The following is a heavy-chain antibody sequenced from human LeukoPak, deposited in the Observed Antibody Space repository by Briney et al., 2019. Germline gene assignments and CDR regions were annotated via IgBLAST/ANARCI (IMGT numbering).Heavy chain of an antibody. CDR1: GYSISSGYY. J-gene: IGHJ6*03. D-gene: IGHD6-6*01. V-gene: IGHV4-38-2*02. Sequence: SETLSLTCTVSGYSISSGYYWSWIRQPPGKGLEWIGEINHSGSTNYNPSLKSRVTISVDTSKNQFSLKLSSVTAADTAVYYCARAYYRATRSYYMDVWGKGTTVTVSS. CDR2: INHSGST. CDR3: ARAYYRATRSYYMDV.